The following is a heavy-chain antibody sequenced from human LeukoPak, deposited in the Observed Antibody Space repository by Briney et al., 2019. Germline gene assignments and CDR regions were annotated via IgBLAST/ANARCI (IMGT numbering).Heavy chain of an antibody. CDR2: MNPNSGNT. CDR1: GGTFSSYA. CDR3: ARVTLRQRAMDV. D-gene: IGHD4-17*01. J-gene: IGHJ6*02. V-gene: IGHV1-8*02. Sequence: GASVKVSCKASGGTFSSYAISWVRQAPGQGLEWMGWMNPNSGNTGCAQKFQGRVTMTRNTSISTAYMELSSLRSEDTAVYYCARVTLRQRAMDVWGQGTTVTVSS.